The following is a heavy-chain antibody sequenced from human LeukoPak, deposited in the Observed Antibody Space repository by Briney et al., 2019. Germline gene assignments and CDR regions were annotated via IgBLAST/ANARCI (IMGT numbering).Heavy chain of an antibody. CDR3: AAGGDSAKAGY. CDR2: IHYSGTPT. D-gene: IGHD3-16*01. J-gene: IGHJ4*02. CDR1: GASISSGRYY. V-gene: IGHV4-39*01. Sequence: SETLSVTCAVSGASISSGRYYWGWFRQPPGKGLEWIGTIHYSGTPTFYNPSLESRVTILADTSKNQFSLKLSSVTAADTALYYCAAGGDSAKAGYWGQGTLVAVSS.